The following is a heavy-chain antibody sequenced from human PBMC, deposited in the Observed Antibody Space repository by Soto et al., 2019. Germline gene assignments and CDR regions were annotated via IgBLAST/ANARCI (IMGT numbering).Heavy chain of an antibody. CDR1: GFMFSDYT. CDR3: AKVYGGTYRSGFVY. J-gene: IGHJ4*02. V-gene: IGHV3-23*01. D-gene: IGHD1-26*01. Sequence: GGSLRLSCAASGFMFSDYTMSWVRQAPGKGLEWVSVISGGGGITYYADSVKGRFTISRDNSKNTLHLQMNSLRAEDTALYYCAKVYGGTYRSGFVYWGQGTLVTVSS. CDR2: ISGGGGIT.